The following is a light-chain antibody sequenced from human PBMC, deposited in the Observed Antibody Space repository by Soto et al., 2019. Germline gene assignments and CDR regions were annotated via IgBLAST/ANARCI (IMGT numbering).Light chain of an antibody. CDR3: KLLISYWT. CDR1: QTISSW. Sequence: EIQMTQSPSALSGSVRDRVTITCRASQTISSWLAWYQQKPGKAPKLLIYDASSLESGVPSRFSGSGSGTEFTLSISSLQNIEYATNVCKLLISYWTFGQGTKVDI. CDR2: DAS. J-gene: IGKJ1*01. V-gene: IGKV1-5*01.